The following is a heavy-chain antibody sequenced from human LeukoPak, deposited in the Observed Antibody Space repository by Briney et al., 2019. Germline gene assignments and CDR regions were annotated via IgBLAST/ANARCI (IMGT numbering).Heavy chain of an antibody. Sequence: GESLKISCKGSGYSFTSYWIGWVRQAPGQGLEWMGWISAYNGNTNYAQKLQGRVTMTTDTSTSTAYMELRSLRSDDTAVYYCARDRGGSGSYYMSWFDPWGQGTLVTVSS. CDR3: ARDRGGSGSYYMSWFDP. V-gene: IGHV1-18*04. J-gene: IGHJ5*02. CDR1: GYSFTSYW. CDR2: ISAYNGNT. D-gene: IGHD3-10*01.